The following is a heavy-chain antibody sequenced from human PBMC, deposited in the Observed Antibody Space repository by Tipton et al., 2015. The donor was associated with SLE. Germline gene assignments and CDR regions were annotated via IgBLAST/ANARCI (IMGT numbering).Heavy chain of an antibody. J-gene: IGHJ6*02. CDR3: AKDQGPRVSHGMDV. CDR1: GFTFSSYG. V-gene: IGHV3-30*02. Sequence: GSLRLSCAASGFTFSSYGMHWVRQAPGKGLEWVAFIRYDGSNKYYADSVKGRFTISRDNSKNTLYLQMNSLRAEDTAVYYCAKDQGPRVSHGMDVWGQGTTVTVSS. CDR2: IRYDGSNK.